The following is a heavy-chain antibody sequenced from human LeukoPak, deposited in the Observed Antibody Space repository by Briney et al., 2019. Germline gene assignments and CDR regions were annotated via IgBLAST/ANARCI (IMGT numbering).Heavy chain of an antibody. Sequence: NPSETLSLTCAVYGGSFSGYYWSWIRQPSGKGLEWIGEINHSGSTNYNPSLKSRVSISVDSSKNQFSLKVSSVTAADTAVYYCARGSDTAAGLYWGQGTLVTVSS. CDR3: ARGSDTAAGLY. CDR1: GGSFSGYY. J-gene: IGHJ4*02. CDR2: INHSGST. D-gene: IGHD6-13*01. V-gene: IGHV4-34*01.